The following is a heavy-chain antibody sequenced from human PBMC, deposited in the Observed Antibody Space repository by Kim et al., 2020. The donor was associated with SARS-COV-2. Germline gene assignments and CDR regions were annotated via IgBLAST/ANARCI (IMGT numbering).Heavy chain of an antibody. CDR1: GFTFSSYA. D-gene: IGHD4-4*01. CDR2: ISGSGGST. CDR3: AKGLDDYSNYDGTPFGY. Sequence: GGSLRLSCAASGFTFSSYAMSWVRQAPGKGLEWVSAISGSGGSTYYADSVKGRFTISRDNSKNTLYLQMNSLRAEDTAVYYCAKGLDDYSNYDGTPFGYCGQGTLVTVSS. J-gene: IGHJ4*02. V-gene: IGHV3-23*01.